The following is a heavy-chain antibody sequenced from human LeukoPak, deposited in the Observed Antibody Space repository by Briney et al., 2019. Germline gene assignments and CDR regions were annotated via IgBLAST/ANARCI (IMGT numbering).Heavy chain of an antibody. J-gene: IGHJ6*04. CDR3: ARESRRITMVRGLDMDV. CDR2: IKEDGSQK. V-gene: IGHV3-7*03. CDR1: GFTFSSYW. Sequence: GGSLRLSCAASGFTFSSYWMHWVRRAPGKGLEWVANIKEDGSQKYFVDSVKGRFTISRDNAKNSLYLQMNSLRAEDTAVYYSARESRRITMVRGLDMDVWGKGTTVTVSS. D-gene: IGHD3-10*01.